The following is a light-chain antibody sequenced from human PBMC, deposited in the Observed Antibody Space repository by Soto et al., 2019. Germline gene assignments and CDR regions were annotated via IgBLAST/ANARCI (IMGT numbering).Light chain of an antibody. J-gene: IGLJ1*01. Sequence: QSVLTQPASVSGSPGQSITISCTGTSSDVGGYNSVSWYQQHPGKAPKLVIYEVTNRPSGISSRFSGSKSGNTASLTISGLQAEDEADYYCSSYTSSSTRVLGTGTKVTVL. CDR1: SSDVGGYNS. V-gene: IGLV2-14*01. CDR3: SSYTSSSTRV. CDR2: EVT.